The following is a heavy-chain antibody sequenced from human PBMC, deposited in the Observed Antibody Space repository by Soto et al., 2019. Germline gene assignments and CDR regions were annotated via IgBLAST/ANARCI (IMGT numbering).Heavy chain of an antibody. CDR1: GFSLSTSGMC. D-gene: IGHD3-22*01. J-gene: IGHJ4*02. V-gene: IGHV2-70*11. CDR2: IDWDDDK. CDR3: ARTYRYDSSGYFPDY. Sequence: SGPTLVNPTQTLTLTCTFSGFSLSTSGMCVSWIRQPPGKALEWLARIDWDDDKYYSTSLKTRLTISKDTSKNQVVLTMTNMDPVDTATYYCARTYRYDSSGYFPDYWGQGTLVTVSS.